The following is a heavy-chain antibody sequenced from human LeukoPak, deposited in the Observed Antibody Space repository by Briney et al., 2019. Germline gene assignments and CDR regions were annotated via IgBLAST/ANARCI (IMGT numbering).Heavy chain of an antibody. CDR2: ISAYNGNT. V-gene: IGHV1-18*01. CDR3: ARGHLGGGAKSPSRWFDP. CDR1: GYTFTSYG. Sequence: RASVKVSCKASGYTFTSYGISWVRQAPGQGLEWMGWISAYNGNTNYAQKLQGRVTMTTDTSTSTAYMELRSLRSDDTAVYYCARGHLGGGAKSPSRWFDPWGQGTLVTVSS. J-gene: IGHJ5*02. D-gene: IGHD1-26*01.